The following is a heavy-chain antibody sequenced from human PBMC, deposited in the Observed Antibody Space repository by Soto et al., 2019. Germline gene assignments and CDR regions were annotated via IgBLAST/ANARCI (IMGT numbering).Heavy chain of an antibody. V-gene: IGHV4-4*07. Sequence: SLTCTVSGASITVSSFWSWIRQPCGKGLEWIGRFSLSGTTNYNPSLRSRVTMSADVSKNQFSLRLTSVTAADTALYYCARGMTPPGAPAWYYFDSWGQGTLVTVSS. CDR3: ARGMTPPGAPAWYYFDS. D-gene: IGHD2-8*02. CDR1: GASITVSSF. CDR2: FSLSGTT. J-gene: IGHJ4*02.